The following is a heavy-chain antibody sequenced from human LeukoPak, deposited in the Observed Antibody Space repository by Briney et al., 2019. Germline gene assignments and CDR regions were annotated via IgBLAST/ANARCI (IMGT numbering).Heavy chain of an antibody. CDR2: INAGNGNT. CDR1: GYTFTSYA. CDR3: ARGGSSGWNYFDY. Sequence: ASVKVSCKASGYTFTSYAMHWVRQAPGQRLEWMGWINAGNGNTKYSQKFQGRVTITRDTSASTAYMELSSLRSEDTAVYYCARGGSSGWNYFDYWAREPWSPSPQ. D-gene: IGHD6-19*01. J-gene: IGHJ4*02. V-gene: IGHV1-3*01.